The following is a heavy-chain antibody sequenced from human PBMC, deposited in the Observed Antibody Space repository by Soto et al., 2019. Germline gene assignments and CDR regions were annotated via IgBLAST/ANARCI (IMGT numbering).Heavy chain of an antibody. D-gene: IGHD2-15*01. V-gene: IGHV4-59*01. J-gene: IGHJ4*02. CDR3: ARAPALFYFDY. CDR2: IYDSGTT. CDR1: GASIRNYY. Sequence: SETLSLTCVVSGASIRNYYWSWMRQPPGKALEYIGYIYDSGTTSYNPSLKSRVIISGDMSKNQFSLKLSSVTAADTAVYYCARAPALFYFDYWGQGTLVTVSS.